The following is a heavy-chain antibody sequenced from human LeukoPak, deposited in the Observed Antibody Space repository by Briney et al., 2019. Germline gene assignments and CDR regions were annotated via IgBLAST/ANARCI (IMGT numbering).Heavy chain of an antibody. V-gene: IGHV1-18*01. Sequence: ASVKVSCKASGYTFTSNGISWVRQAPGQGLEWMGWISAYNGNTNYAQKLQGRVTMTTDTSTSTAYMELRSLRSDDTAVYYCARVAMIVVVITQEVFDYWGQGTLVTVSS. D-gene: IGHD3-22*01. CDR1: GYTFTSNG. J-gene: IGHJ4*02. CDR3: ARVAMIVVVITQEVFDY. CDR2: ISAYNGNT.